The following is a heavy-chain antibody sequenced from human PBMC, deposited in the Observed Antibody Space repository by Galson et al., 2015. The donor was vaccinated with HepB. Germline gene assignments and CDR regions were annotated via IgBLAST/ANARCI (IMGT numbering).Heavy chain of an antibody. J-gene: IGHJ4*02. Sequence: SVKVSCKASGGTFSSYGISWVRQAPGQGLEWMGGTIPLFGIANYAQKFQGKVTITADESTSTAYMELSSLRSEDTAVYYCAKLGGSSWYFDLWGQGTLVTVSS. CDR2: TIPLFGIA. CDR3: AKLGGSSWYFDL. V-gene: IGHV1-69*13. D-gene: IGHD6-13*01. CDR1: GGTFSSYG.